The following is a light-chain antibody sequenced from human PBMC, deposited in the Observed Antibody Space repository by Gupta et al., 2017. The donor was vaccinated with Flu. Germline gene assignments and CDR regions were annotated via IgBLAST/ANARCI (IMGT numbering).Light chain of an antibody. V-gene: IGKV4-1*01. CDR1: QSGLYRSNNKNF. J-gene: IGKJ1*01. CDR3: QQYYCTPWT. CDR2: WAS. Sequence: DIVMTQSPDSLAVSLGERATINCESSQSGLYRSNNKNFLAWYQQKPGQPPKLLIYWASTRESGVPDRFSGGGSGKDFTLTITSLQAEDVAFYYCQQYYCTPWTFGQGTKVEIK.